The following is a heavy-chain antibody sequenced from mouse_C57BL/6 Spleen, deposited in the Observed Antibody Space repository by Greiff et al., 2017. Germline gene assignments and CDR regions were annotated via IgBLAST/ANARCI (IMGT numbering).Heavy chain of an antibody. D-gene: IGHD2-10*01. Sequence: VQRVESGPGLVAPSQSLSITCTVSGFSLTSSGVHWVRQPPGKGLEWLVVIWSDGSTTYNSALKSRLSISKDHSKSQVFLKMNSPQTDDTAMYYGARQAYNGNSYARDYWGQGTPVTVS. CDR1: GFSLTSSG. CDR2: IWSDGST. V-gene: IGHV2-6-1*01. CDR3: ARQAYNGNSYARDY. J-gene: IGHJ4*01.